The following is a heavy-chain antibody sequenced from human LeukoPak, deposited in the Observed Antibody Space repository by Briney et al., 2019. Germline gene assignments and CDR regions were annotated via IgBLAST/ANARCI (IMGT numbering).Heavy chain of an antibody. CDR1: GFTFSSYA. CDR2: ISGSGGST. V-gene: IGHV3-23*01. D-gene: IGHD3-22*01. CDR3: AREYYDSSGYYYYFDY. Sequence: GGSLRLSCAASGFTFSSYAMSWVRQAPGKGLEWVSAISGSGGSTYYADSVKGRFTISRDNSKNTLYLQMNSLRAEDTAVYYCAREYYDSSGYYYYFDYWGQGTLVTVSS. J-gene: IGHJ4*02.